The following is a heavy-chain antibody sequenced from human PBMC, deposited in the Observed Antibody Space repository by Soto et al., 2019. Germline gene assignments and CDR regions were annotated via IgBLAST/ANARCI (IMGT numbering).Heavy chain of an antibody. CDR1: EFPFSTLG. CDR2: ISPDGGGS. J-gene: IGHJ5*01. V-gene: IGHV3-30*18. D-gene: IGHD5-12*01. CDR3: AKERSFFSGYDS. Sequence: PGGSLRLSCAASEFPFSTLGMHWVRQAPGKGLEWVAVISPDGGGSKYAGSVKGRFTISRDNSMNRLYLQMDSLRPDDTAVYYCAKERSFFSGYDSWGQGTLVTVSS.